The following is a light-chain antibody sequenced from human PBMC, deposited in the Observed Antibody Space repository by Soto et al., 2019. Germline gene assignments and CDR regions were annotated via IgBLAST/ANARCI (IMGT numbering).Light chain of an antibody. Sequence: DIQMTQSPSSLSASAGHRVTITCQSSQGISSWLAWYQQKPGKAPKLLIYAASSLQSGVPSRFSGSGSGTDFTLTISSLQPDDFATYYCQHYNSYSEAFGQGSKVDIK. V-gene: IGKV1D-16*01. CDR1: QGISSW. CDR3: QHYNSYSEA. J-gene: IGKJ1*01. CDR2: AAS.